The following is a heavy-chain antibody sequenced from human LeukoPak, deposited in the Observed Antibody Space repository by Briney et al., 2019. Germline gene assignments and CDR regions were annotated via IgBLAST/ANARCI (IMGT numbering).Heavy chain of an antibody. Sequence: PSETLSLTCTVSGGSISSSSYYWGWIRQPPGKGLEWIGSIYYSGSTYYSPSLKSRVTISVDTSKNPFSLKLSSVTAADTAVYYCARHPYDSSGSYYCDYWGQGTLVSVSS. CDR3: ARHPYDSSGSYYCDY. V-gene: IGHV4-39*01. CDR1: GGSISSSSYY. D-gene: IGHD3-22*01. CDR2: IYYSGST. J-gene: IGHJ4*02.